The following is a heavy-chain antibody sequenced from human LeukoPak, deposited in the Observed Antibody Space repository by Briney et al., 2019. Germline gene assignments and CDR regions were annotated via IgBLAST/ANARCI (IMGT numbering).Heavy chain of an antibody. V-gene: IGHV1-18*01. Sequence: ASVKVSCTASGYTFTSYGISWVRQAPGQGLEWMGWISAYNGNTNYAQKLHGRVTMATDTSTSTAYMELRSLRSDDTAVYYCARDQWGAAAGAFDYWGQGTLVTVSS. CDR1: GYTFTSYG. J-gene: IGHJ4*02. CDR2: ISAYNGNT. CDR3: ARDQWGAAAGAFDY. D-gene: IGHD6-13*01.